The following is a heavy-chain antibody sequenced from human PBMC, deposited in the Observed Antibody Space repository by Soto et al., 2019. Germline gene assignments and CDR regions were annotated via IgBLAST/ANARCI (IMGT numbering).Heavy chain of an antibody. Sequence: ASVKVSCKASGFSFSDYFMHWVRQAPGQGLEWMGIINPSGDSRNYAQKFQGRVTITRDTSTSTVYMDLSSLRYEDTAVYYCARVPTPTHGDSDKNNWFDPWGQGTLVTVSS. CDR1: GFSFSDYF. CDR3: ARVPTPTHGDSDKNNWFDP. V-gene: IGHV1-46*01. D-gene: IGHD3-9*01. J-gene: IGHJ5*02. CDR2: INPSGDSR.